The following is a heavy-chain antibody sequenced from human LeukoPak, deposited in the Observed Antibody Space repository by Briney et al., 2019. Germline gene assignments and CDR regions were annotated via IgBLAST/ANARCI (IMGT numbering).Heavy chain of an antibody. J-gene: IGHJ4*02. CDR2: IYPGDSDT. Sequence: GESLKISCKGSEYEFPTYWIGWVRQMPGKGLEWMGIIYPGDSDTRYSPSFQGLVTISADKSISTAYLQWSSLRASDTAMYYCARHGSASDYWGQGTLVTVSS. V-gene: IGHV5-51*01. CDR1: EYEFPTYW. CDR3: ARHGSASDY.